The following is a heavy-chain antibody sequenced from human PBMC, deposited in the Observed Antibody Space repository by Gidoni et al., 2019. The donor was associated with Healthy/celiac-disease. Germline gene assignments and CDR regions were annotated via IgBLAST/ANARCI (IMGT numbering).Heavy chain of an antibody. Sequence: EVQLVESGGGLVKPGGSLSPSFASSGFTFSSYSMNWVRQAPGKGLEWVSSISSSSSYIYYADSVKGRFTISRDNAKNSLYLQMNSLRAEDTAVYYCARGIAGGDQHWGQGTLVTVSS. J-gene: IGHJ1*01. D-gene: IGHD2-21*01. CDR1: GFTFSSYS. V-gene: IGHV3-21*01. CDR3: ARGIAGGDQH. CDR2: ISSSSSYI.